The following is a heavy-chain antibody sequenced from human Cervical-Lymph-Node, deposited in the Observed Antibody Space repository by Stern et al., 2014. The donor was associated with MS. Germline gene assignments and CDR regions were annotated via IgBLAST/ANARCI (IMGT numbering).Heavy chain of an antibody. Sequence: VHLVESGSAVKKPGASVRVSCKVSGYTFIDHYLHWVRQAPGQGLEWIGRLIPSNGATNVAQSFQDRVTMTGDTSISTAYMELSGLRSDDTAVYYCARAAYDGYLDHWGQGTPVTVSS. CDR2: LIPSNGAT. CDR1: GYTFIDHY. D-gene: IGHD5-12*01. CDR3: ARAAYDGYLDH. V-gene: IGHV1-2*06. J-gene: IGHJ1*01.